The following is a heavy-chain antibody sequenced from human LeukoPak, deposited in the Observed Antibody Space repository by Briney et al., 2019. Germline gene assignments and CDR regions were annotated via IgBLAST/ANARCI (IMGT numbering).Heavy chain of an antibody. J-gene: IGHJ4*02. Sequence: PEGSLRLSCAASGFTFSSYAMSWVRQAPGKGLEWASAISGSGGSTYYADSVKGRFTISRDNSKNTLYLQMNSLRAEDTAVYYCAKDHGYMITFGGVIGTFDYWGQGTLVTVSS. CDR3: AKDHGYMITFGGVIGTFDY. V-gene: IGHV3-23*01. D-gene: IGHD3-16*02. CDR1: GFTFSSYA. CDR2: ISGSGGST.